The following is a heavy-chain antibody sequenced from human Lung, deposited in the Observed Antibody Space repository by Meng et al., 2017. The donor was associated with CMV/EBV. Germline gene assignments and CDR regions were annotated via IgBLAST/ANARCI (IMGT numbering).Heavy chain of an antibody. J-gene: IGHJ6*02. CDR1: GFPLSSYS. D-gene: IGHD2-21*01. V-gene: IGHV3-21*01. CDR3: ARDVSPRSSAYFAIYYFYALDV. Sequence: SXAASGFPLSSYSMKWVRQAPGKGLEWVSSISSSGTYIYYADSVKGQFTISRDNAQNSLYLQMNSLRAEDTAVYYCARDVSPRSSAYFAIYYFYALDVWGQGTTVXVSS. CDR2: ISSSGTYI.